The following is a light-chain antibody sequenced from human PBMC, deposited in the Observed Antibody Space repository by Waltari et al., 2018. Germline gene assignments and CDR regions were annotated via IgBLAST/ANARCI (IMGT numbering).Light chain of an antibody. CDR3: QVWDSSSDHVV. CDR2: DDS. J-gene: IGLJ2*01. Sequence: SYVLTQPPSVSVAPGQTARITCWGNNIGSKSVHWYQQKPGQAPVLVVYDDSDRPSWIPEGFSGSNSGNTATLTISRVEAGDEADYYCQVWDSSSDHVVFGGGTKLTVL. CDR1: NIGSKS. V-gene: IGLV3-21*02.